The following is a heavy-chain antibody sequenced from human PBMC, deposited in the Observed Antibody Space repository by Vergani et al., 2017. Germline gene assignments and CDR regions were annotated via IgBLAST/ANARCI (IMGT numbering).Heavy chain of an antibody. CDR3: ARDPSYGGNLYGDY. J-gene: IGHJ4*02. CDR1: GFTFSSYA. V-gene: IGHV3-30-3*01. D-gene: IGHD4-23*01. CDR2: ISYDGSNK. Sequence: QVQLVESGGGVVQPGRSLRLSCAASGFTFSSYAMHWVRQAPGKGLEWVAVISYDGSNKYYADSVKGRFTISRDNSKNTLYLQMNSLRAEDTAVYYCARDPSYGGNLYGDYWGQGTLVTVSS.